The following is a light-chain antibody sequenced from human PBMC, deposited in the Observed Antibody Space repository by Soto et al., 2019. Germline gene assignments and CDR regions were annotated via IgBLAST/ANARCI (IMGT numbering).Light chain of an antibody. V-gene: IGKV1-5*01. J-gene: IGKJ1*01. CDR2: DAS. CDR3: KQYNSYSWT. CDR1: QSISSW. Sequence: QMTQSPSTLSASVGDRVTITCRASQSISSWLAWYQQKPGKAPKLLIYDASSLESGVPSRFSGSGSGTEFTLTISSLQPDDFATYYCKQYNSYSWTFGQGTKVNIK.